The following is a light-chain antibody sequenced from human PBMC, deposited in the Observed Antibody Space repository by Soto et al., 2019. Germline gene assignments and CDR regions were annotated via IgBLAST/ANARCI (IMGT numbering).Light chain of an antibody. V-gene: IGLV2-14*03. CDR1: SSDVGGYNY. J-gene: IGLJ1*01. CDR2: DVS. CDR3: SSYTSSSLHV. Sequence: QSVLTQPASVSGSPGQSITISCTGTSSDVGGYNYVSWYQQHPGKAPKLMIYDVSNRHSGVSNRFSGSKSGNTASLTISGLQAEDEADYYCSSYTSSSLHVFGTGTKLTVL.